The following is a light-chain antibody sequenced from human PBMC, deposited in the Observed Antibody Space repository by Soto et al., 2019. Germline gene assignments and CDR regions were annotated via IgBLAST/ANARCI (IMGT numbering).Light chain of an antibody. CDR1: QSVSSY. CDR2: EAS. V-gene: IGKV3-11*01. J-gene: IGKJ4*01. Sequence: EIVLTQSPATLSLSPGERATLSCRASQSVSSYLAWYQQKPGQAPRLLIHEASNRATGIPARFSGSGSGTDFTRTISRREPEDFAVYYCQQRSNWPLTFGGGTKVEIK. CDR3: QQRSNWPLT.